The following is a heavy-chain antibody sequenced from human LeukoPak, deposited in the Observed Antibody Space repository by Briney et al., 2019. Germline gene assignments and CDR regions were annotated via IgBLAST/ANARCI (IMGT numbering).Heavy chain of an antibody. CDR3: ARDSESSSSYYYYGMDV. CDR1: GGSISSYY. CDR2: IYTSGST. J-gene: IGHJ6*02. V-gene: IGHV4-4*07. D-gene: IGHD6-6*01. Sequence: SETLSLTCTVSGGSISSYYWSWIRQPAGKGLEWIGRIYTSGSTNYNPSLKSRVTMSVDTSKNQFSLKLSSVTAADTAVYYCARDSESSSSYYYYGMDVWGQGTTVTVSS.